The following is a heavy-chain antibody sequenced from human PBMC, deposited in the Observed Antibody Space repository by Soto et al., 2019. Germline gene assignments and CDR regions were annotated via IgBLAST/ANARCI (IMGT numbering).Heavy chain of an antibody. D-gene: IGHD3-16*01. CDR2: VYKRWTT. CDR3: ATELFQFGPRAGTFDI. CDR1: GGSTSSFS. V-gene: IGHV4-59*01. Sequence: PSETMSLTCTVSGGSTSSFSWSWIRQFPEKRLECIAFVYKRWTTNYNPSLGCRVTVSVDTSKNQFSLKLTSVTAVDTAVYYCATELFQFGPRAGTFDIWGQGTMVTISS. J-gene: IGHJ3*02.